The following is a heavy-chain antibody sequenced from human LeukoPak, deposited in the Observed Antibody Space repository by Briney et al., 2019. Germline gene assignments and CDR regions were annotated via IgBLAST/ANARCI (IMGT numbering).Heavy chain of an antibody. CDR2: IIPILGIA. CDR3: ARDKWFGELPFDY. Sequence: SVKVSCKASGCTFSSYAISWVRQAPGQGLEWMGRIIPILGIANYAQNFQGRVTITADKSTSTAYMELSSLRSEDPAVYCCARDKWFGELPFDYWGQGTLVTVSS. V-gene: IGHV1-69*04. J-gene: IGHJ4*02. CDR1: GCTFSSYA. D-gene: IGHD3-10*01.